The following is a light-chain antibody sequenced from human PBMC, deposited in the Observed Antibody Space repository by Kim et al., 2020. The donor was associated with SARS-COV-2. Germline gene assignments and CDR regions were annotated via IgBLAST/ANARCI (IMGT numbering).Light chain of an antibody. CDR1: RDNVGYEE. Sequence: QTATLTGTGNRDNVGYEEAAGLQQHQGHPPKLLSYRNNNRPSGISERFSASRSGNIASLTITGLQPEDEADYYCSAWDSSLSAWVFGGGTQLTVL. CDR3: SAWDSSLSAWV. J-gene: IGLJ3*02. CDR2: RNN. V-gene: IGLV10-54*04.